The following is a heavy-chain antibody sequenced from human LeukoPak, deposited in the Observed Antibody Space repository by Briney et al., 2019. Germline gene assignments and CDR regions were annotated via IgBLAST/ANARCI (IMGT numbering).Heavy chain of an antibody. CDR2: ITSGGGTT. Sequence: PGGSLSPSFPPPDFPFTNYPRSGSRQAPGRALEGFSAITSGGGTTYYAGSVKGRFTISRDNSKNTLYLQMNSLRAEDTAVYYCARDPPRAAWVFDYWGQGTLVSVSS. V-gene: IGHV3-23*01. CDR1: DFPFTNYP. J-gene: IGHJ4*02. CDR3: ARDPPRAAWVFDY. D-gene: IGHD6-25*01.